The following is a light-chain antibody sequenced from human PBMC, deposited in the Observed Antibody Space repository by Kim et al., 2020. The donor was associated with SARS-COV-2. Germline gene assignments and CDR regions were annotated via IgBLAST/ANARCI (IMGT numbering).Light chain of an antibody. CDR1: QGISSY. Sequence: IQLTQSPSSLSASVGDRVTITCRASQGISSYLAWYQQKPGLAPKVLIYSASTLQSGVPSRFSGSGSVTDFTLTISSLQPEDFATYYCQQHSSYPLTFGGGTKVDIK. CDR2: SAS. CDR3: QQHSSYPLT. V-gene: IGKV1-9*01. J-gene: IGKJ4*01.